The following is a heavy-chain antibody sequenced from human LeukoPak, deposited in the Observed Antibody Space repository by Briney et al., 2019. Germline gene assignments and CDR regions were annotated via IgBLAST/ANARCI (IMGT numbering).Heavy chain of an antibody. CDR1: GFTFSSYA. CDR3: AREAVNYGGSDY. CDR2: ISYDGSNK. Sequence: GGSLRLSCAASGFTFSSYAMHWVRQAPGKGLEWVAVISYDGSNKYYAESVKGRFTISRDNSKNTLYLQMNSLRAEDTAVYYCAREAVNYGGSDYWGQGTLVTVSS. D-gene: IGHD3-16*01. J-gene: IGHJ4*02. V-gene: IGHV3-30-3*01.